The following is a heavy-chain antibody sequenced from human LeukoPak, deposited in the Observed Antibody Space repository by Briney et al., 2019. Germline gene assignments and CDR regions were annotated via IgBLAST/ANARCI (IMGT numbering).Heavy chain of an antibody. CDR2: ISISGDGT. D-gene: IGHD2-21*02. CDR1: GFTFTRYA. Sequence: GGSLRLSCAASGFTFTRYALSWVRQAPGKGLEWVSAISISGDGTYYADSVKGRFTISRDNSRNMLFLQMNSLTTKDTAVYYCAKDLLFPKFGSESWGQGTLVTVSS. V-gene: IGHV3-23*01. CDR3: AKDLLFPKFGSES. J-gene: IGHJ5*02.